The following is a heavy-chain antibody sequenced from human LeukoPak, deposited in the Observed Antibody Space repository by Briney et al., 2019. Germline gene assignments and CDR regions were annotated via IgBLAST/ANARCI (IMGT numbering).Heavy chain of an antibody. CDR2: IYHSGST. Sequence: SETLSLTCTVSGYSISSGYYWGWIRQPPVKGLEWIGSIYHSGSTYYNPSLKSRVTISVDTSKNQFSLKLSSVTAADTAVYYCARAYARGMVYFDYWGQGTLVTVSS. CDR1: GYSISSGYY. V-gene: IGHV4-38-2*02. J-gene: IGHJ4*02. D-gene: IGHD2-2*01. CDR3: ARAYARGMVYFDY.